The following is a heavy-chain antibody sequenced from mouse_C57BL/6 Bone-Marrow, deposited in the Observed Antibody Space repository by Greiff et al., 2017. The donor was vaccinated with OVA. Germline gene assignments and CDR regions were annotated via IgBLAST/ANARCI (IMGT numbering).Heavy chain of an antibody. V-gene: IGHV1-81*01. J-gene: IGHJ3*01. D-gene: IGHD1-1*01. CDR2: IYPRSGNT. CDR3: ASGDYYGGSWAAWFAY. Sequence: VQLQQSGAELARPGASVKLSCKASGYTFTSYGIHWVKQRTGQGLEWIGVIYPRSGNTYYNEKFKGKATLTADKSSSTAYMELRSLTSEDSAVYFCASGDYYGGSWAAWFAYWGQGTLVTVSA. CDR1: GYTFTSYG.